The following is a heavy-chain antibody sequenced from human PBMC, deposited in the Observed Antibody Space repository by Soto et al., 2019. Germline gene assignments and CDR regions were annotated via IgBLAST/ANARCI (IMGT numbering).Heavy chain of an antibody. J-gene: IGHJ4*02. Sequence: PSETLSLTCAVYGGSFSVYYWSWIRQPPGKGLEWIGEINHSGSTNYNPSLKSRVTISVDTSKNQFSLKLSSVTAADTAVYYCARARTNYGDYDFDYWGQGTLVTVSS. D-gene: IGHD4-17*01. CDR1: GGSFSVYY. CDR2: INHSGST. V-gene: IGHV4-34*01. CDR3: ARARTNYGDYDFDY.